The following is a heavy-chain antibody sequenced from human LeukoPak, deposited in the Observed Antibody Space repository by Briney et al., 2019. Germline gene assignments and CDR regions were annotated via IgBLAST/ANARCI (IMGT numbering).Heavy chain of an antibody. CDR1: GFTFSDYY. CDR3: ARVGDSSGYLIQYFDY. D-gene: IGHD3-22*01. Sequence: GGSLRLSCAASGFTFSDYYMSWIRQAPGKGLEWVSYISSSGSTIYYADSVKGRFTISRDNAKNSIYLQMNSLRADDTAVYYCARVGDSSGYLIQYFDYWGQGTLVTVSS. CDR2: ISSSGSTI. V-gene: IGHV3-11*04. J-gene: IGHJ4*02.